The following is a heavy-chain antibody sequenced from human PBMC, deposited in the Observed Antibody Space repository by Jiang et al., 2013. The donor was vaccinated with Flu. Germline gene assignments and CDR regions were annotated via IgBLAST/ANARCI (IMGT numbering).Heavy chain of an antibody. Sequence: AISGDSVSSNSAAWNWIRQSPSRGLEWLGRTYYRSKSYNEYAVSVKSRITINPDTSKNQFSLQLNSVTPEDTAVYYYARGRRDYYAMDVWGQGTTVTVSS. CDR3: ARGRRDYYAMDV. CDR2: TYYRSKSYN. D-gene: IGHD2-21*01. J-gene: IGHJ6*02. CDR1: GDSVSSNSAA. V-gene: IGHV6-1*01.